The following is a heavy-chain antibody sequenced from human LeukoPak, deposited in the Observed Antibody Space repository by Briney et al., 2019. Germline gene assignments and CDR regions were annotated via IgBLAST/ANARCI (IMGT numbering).Heavy chain of an antibody. V-gene: IGHV1-46*01. CDR2: INPSGGST. D-gene: IGHD4-17*01. Sequence: ASVKVSCKASGYTFTSYYMHWVRQAPGQGLEWMGLINPSGGSTSYAQKLQGRVTMTRDTSTSTVYMELSSLRSEDTAVYYCARPRLDYGDYLQSDDAFDIWGQGTMVTVSS. J-gene: IGHJ3*02. CDR3: ARPRLDYGDYLQSDDAFDI. CDR1: GYTFTSYY.